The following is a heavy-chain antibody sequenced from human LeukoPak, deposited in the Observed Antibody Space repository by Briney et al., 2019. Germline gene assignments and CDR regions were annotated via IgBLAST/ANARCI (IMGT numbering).Heavy chain of an antibody. V-gene: IGHV4-59*01. CDR1: GGSISSYY. J-gene: IGHJ4*02. D-gene: IGHD3-10*01. CDR3: ARETRGVNDY. CDR2: IYYSGST. Sequence: PSETLSLTCTVSGGSISSYYWSWIRQPPGKGLEWTGYIYYSGSTNYNPSLKSRVTISVDTSKNQFSLKLSSVTAADTAVYYCARETRGVNDYWGQGTLVTVSS.